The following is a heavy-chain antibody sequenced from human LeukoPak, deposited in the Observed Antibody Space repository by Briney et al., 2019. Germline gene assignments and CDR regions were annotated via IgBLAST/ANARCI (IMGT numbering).Heavy chain of an antibody. CDR3: AKHSCSGGSCYPRFDC. D-gene: IGHD2-15*01. CDR2: ISGSGGST. Sequence: GGSLRLSCAASGFTFSSYAMSWVRQAPGKGLEWVSAISGSGGSTYYADSVKGRFTISRDNSKNTLYLQMNSLRAEDTAVYYCAKHSCSGGSCYPRFDCWGQGTLVTVSS. J-gene: IGHJ4*02. CDR1: GFTFSSYA. V-gene: IGHV3-23*01.